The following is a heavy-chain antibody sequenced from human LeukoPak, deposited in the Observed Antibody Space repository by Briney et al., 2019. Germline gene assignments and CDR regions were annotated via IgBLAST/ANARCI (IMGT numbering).Heavy chain of an antibody. D-gene: IGHD2-2*01. CDR2: ISYDGSNK. V-gene: IGHV3-30-3*01. CDR1: GFTFSSYA. CDR3: ARDDIVVVPAANGMDV. Sequence: PGGSLRLSCAASGFTFSSYAMSWVRQAPGKGLEWVAVISYDGSNKYYADSVKGRFTISRDNSKNTLYLQKNSLRAEDTAVYYCARDDIVVVPAANGMDVWGQGTTVTVSS. J-gene: IGHJ6*02.